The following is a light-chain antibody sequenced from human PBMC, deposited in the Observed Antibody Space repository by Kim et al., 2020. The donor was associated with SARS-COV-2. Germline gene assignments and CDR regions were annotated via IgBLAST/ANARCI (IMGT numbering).Light chain of an antibody. CDR2: RNS. CDR3: QSYDGSLSGSGV. Sequence: VTNSCTGSSSNIGAGYDVHWYQQLPGAAPKLLIYRNSNRPSGVPDRFSGSKSGTSASLAITGLQAEDEADYYCQSYDGSLSGSGVFGGGTQLTVL. CDR1: SSNIGAGYD. V-gene: IGLV1-40*01. J-gene: IGLJ2*01.